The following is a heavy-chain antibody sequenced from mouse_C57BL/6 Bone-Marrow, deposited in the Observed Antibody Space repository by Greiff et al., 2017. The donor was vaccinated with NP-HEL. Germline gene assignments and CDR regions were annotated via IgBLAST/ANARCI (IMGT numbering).Heavy chain of an antibody. CDR3: ARKGTYIVTQGAMDY. V-gene: IGHV1-69*01. CDR2: IDPSDRYT. J-gene: IGHJ4*01. CDR1: GYTFTSYW. D-gene: IGHD2-5*01. Sequence: QVHVKQPGAELVMPGASVKLSCKASGYTFTSYWMHWVKQRPGQGLEWIGEIDPSDRYTNYNQKFKGKSTLTVDKSSSTAYMQLSSLTSEDSAVYYCARKGTYIVTQGAMDYWGQGTSVTVSS.